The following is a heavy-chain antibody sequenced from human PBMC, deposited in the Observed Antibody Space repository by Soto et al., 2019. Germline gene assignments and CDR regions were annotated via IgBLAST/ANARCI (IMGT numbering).Heavy chain of an antibody. V-gene: IGHV3-23*01. Sequence: PGGSLRLSCAASGFTISSYAMSWVRQAPGKGLEWVSGISGSGERTYYADSVKGRFTISRDNSKNTLYLQMNSLRAEDTAVYYCAKEPYSDYGDLVHYWGQGTLVTVSS. CDR1: GFTISSYA. CDR3: AKEPYSDYGDLVHY. J-gene: IGHJ4*02. D-gene: IGHD4-17*01. CDR2: ISGSGERT.